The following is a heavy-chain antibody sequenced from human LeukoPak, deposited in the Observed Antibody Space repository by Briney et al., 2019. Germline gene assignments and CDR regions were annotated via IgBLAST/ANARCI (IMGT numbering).Heavy chain of an antibody. Sequence: PGGSLRLSCAASGFIFSQYSMNWVRQAPGKGLEWVSAISGSGGSTYYADSVKGRFTISRDNSKNTLYLQMNSLRAEDTAVYYCANGYYYGMDVWGQGTTVTVSS. CDR1: GFIFSQYS. V-gene: IGHV3-23*01. CDR3: ANGYYYGMDV. CDR2: ISGSGGST. J-gene: IGHJ6*02.